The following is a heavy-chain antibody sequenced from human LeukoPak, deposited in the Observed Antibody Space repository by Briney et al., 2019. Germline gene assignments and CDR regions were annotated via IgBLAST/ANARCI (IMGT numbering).Heavy chain of an antibody. CDR3: ARGRRWLQF. J-gene: IGHJ4*02. D-gene: IGHD5-24*01. CDR2: INHSGST. CDR1: GGSFSGYY. Sequence: SETLSLTCAVYGGSFSGYYWSWVRQPPGKGLEWIGEINHSGSTNYNPSLTSRVTISVDTSKNQFSLKLSSVTAADTAVYYCARGRRWLQFGGQGTLVTVSS. V-gene: IGHV4-34*01.